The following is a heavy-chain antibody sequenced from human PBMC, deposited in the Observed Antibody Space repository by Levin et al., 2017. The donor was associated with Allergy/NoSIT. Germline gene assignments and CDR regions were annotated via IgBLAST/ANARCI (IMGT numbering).Heavy chain of an antibody. CDR3: ARQTLGPRAGGMDV. V-gene: IGHV3-21*01. D-gene: IGHD4-23*01. CDR1: GFTFSSYS. Sequence: PGESLKISCAASGFTFSSYSMNWVRQAPGKGLEWVSSISSSSSYIYYADSVKGRFTISRDNAKNSLYLQMNSLRAEDTAVYYCARQTLGPRAGGMDVWGQGTTVTVSS. J-gene: IGHJ6*02. CDR2: ISSSSSYI.